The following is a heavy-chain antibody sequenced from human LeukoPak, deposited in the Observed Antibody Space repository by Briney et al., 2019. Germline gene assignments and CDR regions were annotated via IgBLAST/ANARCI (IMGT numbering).Heavy chain of an antibody. V-gene: IGHV1-69*04. J-gene: IGHJ4*02. CDR3: ATDRGGVYSGSYYSFGY. CDR1: GGTFSSYA. Sequence: SVKVSCKASGGTFSSYAISWVRQAPGQGLEWMGRIIPILGIANYAQKFQGRVTMTEDTSTDTAYMELSSLRSEDTAVYYCATDRGGVYSGSYYSFGYWGQGTLVTVSS. CDR2: IIPILGIA. D-gene: IGHD1-26*01.